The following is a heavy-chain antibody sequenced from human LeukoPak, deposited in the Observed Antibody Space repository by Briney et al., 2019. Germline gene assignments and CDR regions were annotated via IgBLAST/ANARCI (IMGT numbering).Heavy chain of an antibody. CDR2: SNHSGSS. D-gene: IGHD3-10*01. V-gene: IGHV4-38-2*02. Sequence: SETLSLTCSVSGYSISSGYYWGWIRQPPGKGLEWIGSSNHSGSSYYNPSLKSRVTILVDTSRNQFSLKLTSVTVADTAVYYCARPSVYGSGSYGYWGQGTLVTVSS. CDR1: GYSISSGYY. J-gene: IGHJ4*02. CDR3: ARPSVYGSGSYGY.